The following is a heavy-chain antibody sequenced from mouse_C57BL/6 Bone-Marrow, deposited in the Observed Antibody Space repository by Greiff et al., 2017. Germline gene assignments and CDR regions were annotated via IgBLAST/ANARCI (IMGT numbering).Heavy chain of an antibody. V-gene: IGHV1-54*01. Sequence: VQLQQSGAELVRPGTSVKVSCKASGYAFTNYLIEWVKQRPGQGLEWIGVINPGSGGTNYNEKFKGKETLTADKSSSTAYMQLSSLTSEDSAVYFCATIYYYGSSYAMDYWGQGTSVTVSS. D-gene: IGHD1-1*01. CDR1: GYAFTNYL. CDR3: ATIYYYGSSYAMDY. CDR2: INPGSGGT. J-gene: IGHJ4*01.